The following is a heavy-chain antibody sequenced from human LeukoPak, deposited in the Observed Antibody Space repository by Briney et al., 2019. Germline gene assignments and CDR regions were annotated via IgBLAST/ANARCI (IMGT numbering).Heavy chain of an antibody. J-gene: IGHJ4*02. Sequence: GGSLRLSCAASGFIFSSYWMSWVRQAPGKGLEWVANINRDGSEKYYVDSVKGRFTISRDNPKKSLYLQMNSLRDEDTAVYYCAKRRRSSPNVPVDYWGQGTLVTVAS. D-gene: IGHD1-26*01. CDR2: INRDGSEK. CDR3: AKRRRSSPNVPVDY. V-gene: IGHV3-7*03. CDR1: GFIFSSYW.